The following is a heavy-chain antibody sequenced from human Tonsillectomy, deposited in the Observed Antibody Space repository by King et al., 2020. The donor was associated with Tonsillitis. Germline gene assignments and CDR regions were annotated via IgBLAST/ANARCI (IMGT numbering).Heavy chain of an antibody. D-gene: IGHD3-22*01. CDR2: INHSGST. CDR1: GGSFSGYY. V-gene: IGHV4-34*01. Sequence: VQLQQWGTGLLKPSETLSLTCAVYGGSFSGYYWSWIRQPPGKGLEWIGEINHSGSTNYNPSLKSRVTVSVDTSKNQFSLKLSSVTAADTAVYYCARGNYYDRGDYYCRGNTNWFDSWGQGTLVTVSS. CDR3: ARGNYYDRGDYYCRGNTNWFDS. J-gene: IGHJ5*01.